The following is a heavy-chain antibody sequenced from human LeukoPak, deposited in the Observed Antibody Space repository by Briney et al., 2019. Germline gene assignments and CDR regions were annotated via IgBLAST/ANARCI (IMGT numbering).Heavy chain of an antibody. CDR3: ARAHSGPWYGSGSYYKPD. CDR1: GFTFSSHG. D-gene: IGHD3-10*01. CDR2: ISPSGDIT. Sequence: GGSLRLSCAASGFTFSSHGMNWVRQAPGKGLEWVSGISPSGDITYYADSVMGRFTISRDNSKNTLAVQMNSLRAEDTAVYYCARAHSGPWYGSGSYYKPDWGQGTLVTVSS. V-gene: IGHV3-23*01. J-gene: IGHJ4*02.